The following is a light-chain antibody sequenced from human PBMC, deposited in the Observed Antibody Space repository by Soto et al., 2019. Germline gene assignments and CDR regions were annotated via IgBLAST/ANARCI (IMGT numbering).Light chain of an antibody. J-gene: IGLJ1*01. CDR2: SNN. CDR1: SSNIGSNT. Sequence: QLVLTQPPSASGTPGQRVTISCSGSSSNIGSNTVNWYQQLPGTAPKLLIYSNNQRPSGVPDRCSGSKSGTSASLAISGLQSEDEADYYCAAWDDSLNGYVFGTGTKLTVL. CDR3: AAWDDSLNGYV. V-gene: IGLV1-44*01.